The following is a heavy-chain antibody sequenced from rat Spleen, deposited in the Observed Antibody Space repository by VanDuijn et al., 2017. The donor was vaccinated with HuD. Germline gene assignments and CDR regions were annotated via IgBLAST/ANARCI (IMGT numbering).Heavy chain of an antibody. J-gene: IGHJ2*01. V-gene: IGHV2S63*01. Sequence: EVQLKESGPGLVQPSQTLSLTCTVSGFSLTDYSVHWVRQPPGKGLEWMGVMWSGGSTAYNSALKSRLSISRDTSKSQVFLKRNSLQTEDTATYSCARDFGPFGITYWGQGVMVTVSS. CDR1: GFSLTDYS. D-gene: IGHD4-3*01. CDR3: ARDFGPFGITY. CDR2: MWSGGST.